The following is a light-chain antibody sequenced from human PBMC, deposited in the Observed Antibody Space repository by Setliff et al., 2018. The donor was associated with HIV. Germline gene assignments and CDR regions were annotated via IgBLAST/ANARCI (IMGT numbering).Light chain of an antibody. Sequence: QSVLAQPASVSGSPGQSITISFTGTTSDIGGYNYVSWYQHHPGKAPKLMIYEVSNRPSGVSNRFSGSKSGNTASLTISGLQAEDEAEYFCSSYTSSSTYVFGAGTKVTVL. CDR3: SSYTSSSTYV. CDR2: EVS. J-gene: IGLJ1*01. V-gene: IGLV2-14*01. CDR1: TSDIGGYNY.